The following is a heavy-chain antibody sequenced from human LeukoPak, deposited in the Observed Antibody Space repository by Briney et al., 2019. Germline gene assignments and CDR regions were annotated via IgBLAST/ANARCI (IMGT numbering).Heavy chain of an antibody. Sequence: SETLSLTCAVYGGTFSGDYWSWIRQSPGKGLEWIGEINPGGSTNYNPSLESRVIISVDTSKKQFSLKMDSVRAADTAVYYCAREDCSGGDCTSFDYWGQGTLVTVSS. CDR1: GGTFSGDY. J-gene: IGHJ4*02. CDR3: AREDCSGGDCTSFDY. D-gene: IGHD2-15*01. V-gene: IGHV4-34*01. CDR2: INPGGST.